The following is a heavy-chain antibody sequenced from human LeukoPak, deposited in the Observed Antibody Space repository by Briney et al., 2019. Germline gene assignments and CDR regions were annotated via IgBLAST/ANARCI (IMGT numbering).Heavy chain of an antibody. CDR3: ARGTYNDY. Sequence: ASVKVSCMASGYTFTSYGITWVRPAPGQGLEWMGWISANNGNTNYAQKLEGRVTVTTDTSTSTAYIELRSLRCDDTAVYYCARGTYNDYWGQGTLVTVSS. J-gene: IGHJ4*02. V-gene: IGHV1-18*01. CDR1: GYTFTSYG. CDR2: ISANNGNT. D-gene: IGHD1-1*01.